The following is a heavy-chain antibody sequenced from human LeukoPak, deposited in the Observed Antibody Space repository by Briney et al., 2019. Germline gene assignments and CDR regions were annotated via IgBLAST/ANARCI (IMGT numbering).Heavy chain of an antibody. V-gene: IGHV3-66*01. CDR1: GGSISSSNW. J-gene: IGHJ6*02. CDR2: IYSGGST. Sequence: ETLSLTCAVSGGSISSSNWWSWVRQAPGKGLEWVSVIYSGGSTYYADSVKGRFTISRDNSKNTLYLQTNSLRAEDTAVYYCAREPYYYGMDVWGQGTTVTVSS. CDR3: AREPYYYGMDV.